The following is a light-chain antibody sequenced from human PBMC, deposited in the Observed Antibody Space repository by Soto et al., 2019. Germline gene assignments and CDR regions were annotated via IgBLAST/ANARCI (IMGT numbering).Light chain of an antibody. J-gene: IGKJ3*01. CDR3: QQYGSSPFT. Sequence: EVVLTQSPVTLSLSPGERATLSCRASQSVSSPYLAWYQQKPGQPPRLLIYGASSRATDIPDRFIGSGSGKEVHLTLARSGPGDFAMYYCQQYGSSPFTFGPGTKVDI. V-gene: IGKV3-20*01. CDR2: GAS. CDR1: QSVSSPY.